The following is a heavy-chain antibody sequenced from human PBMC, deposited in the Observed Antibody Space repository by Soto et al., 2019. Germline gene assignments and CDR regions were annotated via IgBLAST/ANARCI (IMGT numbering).Heavy chain of an antibody. CDR2: IRSYNDST. CDR1: GYTFTSYG. J-gene: IGHJ4*02. V-gene: IGHV1-18*01. Sequence: ASVKVSCKASGYTFTSYGVNWVRQAPGQGLEWMGWIRSYNDSTNYAQKLQGRVTMTTDTSTNTAYMELRSLRSDDTAVYYCARHGNGDYYWAQRSLVTVSS. CDR3: ARHGNGDYY. D-gene: IGHD2-8*01.